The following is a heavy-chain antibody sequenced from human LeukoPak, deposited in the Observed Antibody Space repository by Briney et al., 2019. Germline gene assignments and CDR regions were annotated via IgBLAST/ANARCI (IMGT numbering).Heavy chain of an antibody. Sequence: SETLSLTCTVSGGSISSYYWSWIRQPPGKGLEWIGYIYYSGSTNYNPSLKSRVTISVDTSKNQFSLKLSSVTAADTAVYYCAGRLVSYFDYWGQGTLVTVSS. D-gene: IGHD6-19*01. CDR1: GGSISSYY. J-gene: IGHJ4*02. V-gene: IGHV4-59*01. CDR3: AGRLVSYFDY. CDR2: IYYSGST.